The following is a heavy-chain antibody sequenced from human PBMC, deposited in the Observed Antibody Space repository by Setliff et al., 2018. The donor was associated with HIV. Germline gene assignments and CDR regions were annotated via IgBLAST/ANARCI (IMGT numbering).Heavy chain of an antibody. CDR1: GGSISSHY. J-gene: IGHJ4*02. CDR2: ISYSGSP. D-gene: IGHD3-3*01. Sequence: SETLSLTCTVSGGSISSHYWSWIRQPPGKGLEWIGFISYSGSPNSNPSLKSRVTISVDTSKNQFSLKLSSVTAADTAVYYCARGFLSIFGVVSYFDYWGQGTLVTVSS. CDR3: ARGFLSIFGVVSYFDY. V-gene: IGHV4-59*11.